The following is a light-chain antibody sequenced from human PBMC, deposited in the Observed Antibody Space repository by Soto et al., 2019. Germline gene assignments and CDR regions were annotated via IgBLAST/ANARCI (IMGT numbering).Light chain of an antibody. CDR3: QQYNSYWWT. CDR1: QSISSW. Sequence: DIQMTQSPSTLSASVGDRVTITCRASQSISSWLAWYQQKPGKAPKLLIYDASSLESGVPSRFSGSGSGTEFTLTISSLQPDDFATYYFQQYNSYWWTFGQGTKVEIK. V-gene: IGKV1-5*01. CDR2: DAS. J-gene: IGKJ1*01.